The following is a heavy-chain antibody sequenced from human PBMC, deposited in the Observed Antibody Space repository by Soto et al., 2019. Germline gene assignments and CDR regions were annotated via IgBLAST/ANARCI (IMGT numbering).Heavy chain of an antibody. V-gene: IGHV4-30-4*01. CDR2: IYYRGTT. Sequence: QVQLQESGPGLVKPSQTLSLTCTVSGDSISRGDHYWSWIRQPPGKCLEWIGYIYYRGTTYSRPSLQSRVTISVDTSKNQFSLKLNSVTAADTAVYYCARGAYSDSSSYFDYWGQGTLVPVSS. CDR1: GDSISRGDHY. CDR3: ARGAYSDSSSYFDY. D-gene: IGHD6-6*01. J-gene: IGHJ4*02.